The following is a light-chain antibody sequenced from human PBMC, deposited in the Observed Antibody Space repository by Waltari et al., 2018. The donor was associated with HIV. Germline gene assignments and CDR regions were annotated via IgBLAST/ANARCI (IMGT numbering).Light chain of an antibody. J-gene: IGLJ2*01. CDR1: FSNIGLNS. Sequence: QSVLTQPPSASGTPGQRVFISCSGSFSNIGLNSVNWYQHVPGMGPKLPIYTNNRRPSEVPGRFSGSKSGTSATLDISGLRPEDEATYYCAVWDDSLRGGVFGGGTKLSVL. CDR2: TNN. V-gene: IGLV1-47*01. CDR3: AVWDDSLRGGV.